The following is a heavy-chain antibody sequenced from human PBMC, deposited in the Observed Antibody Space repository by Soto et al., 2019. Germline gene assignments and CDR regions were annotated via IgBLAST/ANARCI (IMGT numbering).Heavy chain of an antibody. CDR2: ISAYNGNT. J-gene: IGHJ4*02. D-gene: IGHD3-22*01. Sequence: ASVKVSCKASGYTFTSYGISWVRQAPGQGLEWMGWISAYNGNTNYAQKLQGRVTMTTDTSTSTAYMELRSLRSDDTAVYYCASGKAYYDSSGFYSDYWGQGTMVTVYS. CDR3: ASGKAYYDSSGFYSDY. CDR1: GYTFTSYG. V-gene: IGHV1-18*04.